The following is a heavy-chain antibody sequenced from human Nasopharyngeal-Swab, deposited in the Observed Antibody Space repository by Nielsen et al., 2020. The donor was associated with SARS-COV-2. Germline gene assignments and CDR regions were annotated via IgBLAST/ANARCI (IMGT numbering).Heavy chain of an antibody. V-gene: IGHV3-30-3*01. CDR3: ARDQGSSWYTYYYYYGMDV. J-gene: IGHJ6*02. CDR2: ISYDGSKK. Sequence: GGSLRLSCAASGFTFSSYAMHRVRQAPGKGLEWVAVISYDGSKKYYADSVKGRFTISRDNSKNTLYLQMNSLRAEDTAVYYCARDQGSSWYTYYYYYGMDVWGQGTTVTVSS. CDR1: GFTFSSYA. D-gene: IGHD6-13*01.